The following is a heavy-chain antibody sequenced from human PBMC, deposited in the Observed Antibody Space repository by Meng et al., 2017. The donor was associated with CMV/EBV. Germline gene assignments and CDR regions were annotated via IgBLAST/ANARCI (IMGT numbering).Heavy chain of an antibody. J-gene: IGHJ6*02. Sequence: GGSLRLSCAASGFTFSSYEMNWVRQAPGKGLVWVSRINSDGSSTSYADSVKGRFTISRDNAKNTLYLQMNSLRAEDTAVYYCARDAGATGMDVWGQGTTVTVSS. CDR2: INSDGSST. D-gene: IGHD1-26*01. CDR3: ARDAGATGMDV. V-gene: IGHV3-74*01. CDR1: GFTFSSYE.